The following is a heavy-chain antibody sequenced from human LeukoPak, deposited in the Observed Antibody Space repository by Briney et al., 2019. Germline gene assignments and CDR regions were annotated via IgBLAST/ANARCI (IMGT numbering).Heavy chain of an antibody. Sequence: GSLRLSCAASGFTFSSYSMNWVRQAPGKGLEWVSYISSSSSTIYYADSVKGRFTISRDNAKNSLYLQMNSLRAEDTAVYYCARDQGALHVSNFDYWGQGTLVTVSS. CDR1: GFTFSSYS. D-gene: IGHD5/OR15-5a*01. CDR2: ISSSSSTI. CDR3: ARDQGALHVSNFDY. V-gene: IGHV3-48*01. J-gene: IGHJ4*02.